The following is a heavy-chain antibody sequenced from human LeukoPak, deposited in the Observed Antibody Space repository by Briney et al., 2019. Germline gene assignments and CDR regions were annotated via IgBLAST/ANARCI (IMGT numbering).Heavy chain of an antibody. CDR1: GYTFTGYY. D-gene: IGHD2-2*02. CDR2: MNPNSGNT. Sequence: GASVKVSCKASGYTFTGYYMHWVRQAPGQGLEWMGWMNPNSGNTGYAQKFQGRVTMTRNTSISTAYMELSSLRSEDTAVYYCARFLDYCSSTSCYTYYYYGTDVWGQGTTVTVSS. J-gene: IGHJ6*02. V-gene: IGHV1-8*02. CDR3: ARFLDYCSSTSCYTYYYYGTDV.